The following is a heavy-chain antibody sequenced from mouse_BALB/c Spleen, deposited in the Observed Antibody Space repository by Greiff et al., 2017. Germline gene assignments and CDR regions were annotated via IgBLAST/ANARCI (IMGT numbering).Heavy chain of an antibody. V-gene: IGHV5-12-2*01. CDR1: GFTFSSYT. D-gene: IGHD1-1*01. J-gene: IGHJ2*01. Sequence: EVKLVESGGGLVQPGGSLKLSCAASGFTFSSYTMSWVRQTPEKRLEWVAYISNGGGSTYYPDTVKGRFTISRDNAKNTLYLQMSSLKSEDTAMYYCARHGTYGYFDYWGQGTTLTVSS. CDR2: ISNGGGST. CDR3: ARHGTYGYFDY.